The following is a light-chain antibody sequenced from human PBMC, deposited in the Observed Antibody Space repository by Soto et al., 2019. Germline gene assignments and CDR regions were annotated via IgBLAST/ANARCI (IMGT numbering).Light chain of an antibody. CDR1: SSDVGGYNY. Sequence: SALPQPPSASGSPGQSVTLSCTGTSSDVGGYNYVSWYQQHPGKAPQLMIYEVSQRPSGVPDRFSGSKSGNTASLTVSGLQAEDEADYYCSSYAGSNGYVFGTGTQLTVL. J-gene: IGLJ1*01. V-gene: IGLV2-8*01. CDR2: EVS. CDR3: SSYAGSNGYV.